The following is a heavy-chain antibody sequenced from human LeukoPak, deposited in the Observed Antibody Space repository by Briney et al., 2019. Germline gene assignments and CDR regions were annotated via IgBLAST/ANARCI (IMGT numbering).Heavy chain of an antibody. Sequence: GGSLRLSCAASGFTFSSYSMNWVRQAPGKGLEWVSYISSSSSTIYYADSVKGRFTISRDNAKNSLYLQMNSLRAEDTAVYYCAREGYGGNNAFDIWGQGTMVTVSS. J-gene: IGHJ3*02. D-gene: IGHD4-23*01. V-gene: IGHV3-48*01. CDR3: AREGYGGNNAFDI. CDR2: ISSSSSTI. CDR1: GFTFSSYS.